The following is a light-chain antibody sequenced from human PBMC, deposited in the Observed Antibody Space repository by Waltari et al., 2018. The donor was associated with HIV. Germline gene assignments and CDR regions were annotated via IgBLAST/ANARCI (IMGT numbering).Light chain of an antibody. V-gene: IGLV2-14*01. J-gene: IGLJ2*01. Sequence: QSALTQPASVPGSPGQSIPIPCTETSSDGGGYNHVFWYQQHPGKAPKLMIYEVSNRPSGVSNRFSGSKSGNTASLTISGLQAEDEADYYCSSYTSSSTPVVFGGGTKLTVL. CDR1: SSDGGGYNH. CDR3: SSYTSSSTPVV. CDR2: EVS.